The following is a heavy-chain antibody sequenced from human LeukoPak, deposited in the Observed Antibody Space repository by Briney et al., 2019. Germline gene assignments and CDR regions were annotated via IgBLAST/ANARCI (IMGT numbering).Heavy chain of an antibody. CDR1: GFTFTAYA. CDR2: ISGGGGDT. V-gene: IGHV3-23*01. Sequence: GGSLRLSCAASGFTFTAYAMTWVRQTPGRGLEWVSTISGGGGDTHYADSVKGRFTISRDNSKNSLYLQMNSLRAEDTAVYYCARYQGSVTVVTPSPLDYWGQGTLVTVSS. D-gene: IGHD4-23*01. CDR3: ARYQGSVTVVTPSPLDY. J-gene: IGHJ4*02.